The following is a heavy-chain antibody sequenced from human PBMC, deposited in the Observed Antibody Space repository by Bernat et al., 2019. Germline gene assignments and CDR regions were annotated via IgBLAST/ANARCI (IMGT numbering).Heavy chain of an antibody. CDR3: ARGRVSVRPPKYSSSWYGLVY. CDR1: GYTFTSYD. CDR2: MNPNSGNT. V-gene: IGHV1-8*01. Sequence: QVQLVQPGAEVKKPGASVKVSCKASGYTFTSYDINWVRQATGQGLEWMGWMNPNSGNTGYAQKFQGRVTMTRNTSISTAYMELSSLRSEDTAVYYCARGRVSVRPPKYSSSWYGLVYWGQGTLVTVSS. J-gene: IGHJ4*02. D-gene: IGHD6-13*01.